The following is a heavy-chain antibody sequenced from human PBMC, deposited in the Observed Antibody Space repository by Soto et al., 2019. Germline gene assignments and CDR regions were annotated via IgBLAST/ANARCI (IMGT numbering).Heavy chain of an antibody. J-gene: IGHJ4*01. CDR3: AKREVNTYGLFH. CDR2: IKTDGSST. D-gene: IGHD5-18*01. CDR1: GFSFSSYW. Sequence: EVQLVESGGGLVQPGGSLRISCAASGFSFSSYWIHWVRQAPGKGLVWVSRIKTDGSSTDYADSVMGRFTISRDNAKNALYLQMTSLSAEDTAVYYCAKREVNTYGLFHWGHGTLVTVSS. V-gene: IGHV3-74*01.